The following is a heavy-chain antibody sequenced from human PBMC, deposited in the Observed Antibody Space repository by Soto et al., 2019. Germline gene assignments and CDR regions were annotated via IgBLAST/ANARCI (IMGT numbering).Heavy chain of an antibody. CDR1: GFTLSNAY. J-gene: IGHJ4*02. Sequence: GGSLRLSCAASGFTLSNAYMSWVRQAAGKGLEWVGRIKTKAEGGTTDYAAPVKGRFTISRDDSKNTLYLQMNSLKTEDTAVYYCTTVTVIDVHSDFWGQGTRVTVSS. V-gene: IGHV3-15*01. CDR2: IKTKAEGGTT. D-gene: IGHD4-17*01. CDR3: TTVTVIDVHSDF.